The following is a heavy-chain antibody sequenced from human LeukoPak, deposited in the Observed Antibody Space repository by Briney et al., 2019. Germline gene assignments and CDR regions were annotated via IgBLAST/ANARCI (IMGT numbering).Heavy chain of an antibody. Sequence: GASVKVSCKASGYTFTSYGISWVRQAPGQGLEWMGWISAYNGNTKYAQNLQGRVTITADKSTSTAYMELSSLRSEDTAVYYCARAALYSGYLNYFDYWGQGTLVTVSS. D-gene: IGHD5-12*01. J-gene: IGHJ4*02. CDR2: ISAYNGNT. CDR1: GYTFTSYG. CDR3: ARAALYSGYLNYFDY. V-gene: IGHV1-18*01.